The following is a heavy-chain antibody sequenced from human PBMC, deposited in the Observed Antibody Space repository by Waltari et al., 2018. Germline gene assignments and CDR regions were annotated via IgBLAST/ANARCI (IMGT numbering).Heavy chain of an antibody. CDR1: GGSFSGYY. CDR3: ARRSYDYVWGSYRDLDY. V-gene: IGHV4-34*01. D-gene: IGHD3-16*02. CDR2: INHSGST. Sequence: QVQLQQWGAGLLKPSETLSLTCAVYGGSFSGYYWSWIRKPPGKGLEWIGEINHSGSTNYNPSLKSRVTISVDTSKNQFSLKLSSVTAADTAVYYCARRSYDYVWGSYRDLDYWGQGTLVTVSS. J-gene: IGHJ4*02.